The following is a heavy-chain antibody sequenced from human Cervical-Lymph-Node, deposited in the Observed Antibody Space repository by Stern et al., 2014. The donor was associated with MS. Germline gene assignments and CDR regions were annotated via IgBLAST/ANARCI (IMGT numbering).Heavy chain of an antibody. Sequence: QVQLVQSGAEVKKPGSSVKVSCKASGGTFSTYPIIWVRQAPGQGLEWMGGIIPGFGRANYAQELQGRVTVTADDSLRSAYMEMSSLRSEDTAVYYCASPVTLTVGAMDVWGQGTTITVSS. J-gene: IGHJ6*02. CDR2: IIPGFGRA. CDR3: ASPVTLTVGAMDV. D-gene: IGHD4-17*01. CDR1: GGTFSTYP. V-gene: IGHV1-69*01.